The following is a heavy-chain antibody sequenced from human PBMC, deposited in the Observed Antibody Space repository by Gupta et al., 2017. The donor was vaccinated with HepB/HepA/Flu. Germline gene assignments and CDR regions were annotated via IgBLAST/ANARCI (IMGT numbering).Heavy chain of an antibody. CDR1: GYTFTSYG. V-gene: IGHV1-18*01. D-gene: IGHD2-15*01. CDR2: ISAYNGNT. J-gene: IGHJ4*02. CDR3: ARISRRYCSGGSCYSEDY. Sequence: QVQLVQSGAEVKKPGASVKVSCKASGYTFTSYGISWVRQAPGQGLEWMGWISAYNGNTNYAQKLQGRVTMTTDTSTSTAYMELRSLRSDDTAVYYCARISRRYCSGGSCYSEDYWGQGTLVTVSS.